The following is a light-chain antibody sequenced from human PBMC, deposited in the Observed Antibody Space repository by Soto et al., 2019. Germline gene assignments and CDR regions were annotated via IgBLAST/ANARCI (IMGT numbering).Light chain of an antibody. V-gene: IGKV3-15*01. CDR3: QQDNNWPPLT. CDR2: GAS. J-gene: IGKJ4*02. CDR1: QSVSGN. Sequence: EIVMTQSPATLSVSPGERATLSCRASQSVSGNLAWYQQRPGQAPRLLIYGASTRATGIPARFSGSGSGTEFTLTISSLQSEDFGVYYCQQDNNWPPLTFGGGTKVELQ.